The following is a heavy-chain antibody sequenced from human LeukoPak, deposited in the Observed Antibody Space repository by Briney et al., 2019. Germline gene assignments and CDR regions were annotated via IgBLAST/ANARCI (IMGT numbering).Heavy chain of an antibody. CDR1: GGSISNYY. CDR3: ARGATVVPIRHPYYFDY. Sequence: SETLSLTCTVSGGSISNYYWSWIRQPAGKGLEWIGHIYTSGSPNYNPSLKSRVTMSVDTSKNQFSLKLSSVTAADTAVYYCARGATVVPIRHPYYFDYWGQGTLVTVSS. CDR2: IYTSGSP. V-gene: IGHV4-4*07. D-gene: IGHD4-23*01. J-gene: IGHJ4*02.